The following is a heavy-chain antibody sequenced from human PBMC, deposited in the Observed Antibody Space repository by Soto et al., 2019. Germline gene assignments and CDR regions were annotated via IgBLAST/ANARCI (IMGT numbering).Heavy chain of an antibody. CDR1: GFTFSSYW. V-gene: IGHV3-74*01. CDR2: INTDGSTT. CDR3: ARGNLPIVVVPAAIDY. D-gene: IGHD2-2*01. Sequence: EVQLEESGGGLVQPGGSLRLSCAASGFTFSSYWMHWVRQTPGKGLEWVSRINTDGSTTNYADSVKGRFTISRDNAKNTVYLQMNGLRVEDTAVFYCARGNLPIVVVPAAIDYWGQGTQVTVSS. J-gene: IGHJ4*02.